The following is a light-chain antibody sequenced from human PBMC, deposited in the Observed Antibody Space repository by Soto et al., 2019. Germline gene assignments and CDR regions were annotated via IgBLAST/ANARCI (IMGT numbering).Light chain of an antibody. J-gene: IGKJ1*01. V-gene: IGKV1-5*01. CDR2: DVS. CDR1: QSIRRS. Sequence: DIQMTQSPSTLSASVGDRVTITCRASQSIRRSLAWYQHQPGKAPKLLIYDVSSLESGVPSRFSGVGSGTEFPLYINNLQPDDFGTYYCQQFYMGWTFGQGTKVEIK. CDR3: QQFYMGWT.